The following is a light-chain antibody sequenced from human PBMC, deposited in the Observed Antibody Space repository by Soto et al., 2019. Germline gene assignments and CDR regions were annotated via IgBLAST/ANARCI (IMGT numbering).Light chain of an antibody. V-gene: IGKV1-39*01. CDR2: AAS. J-gene: IGKJ3*01. Sequence: DIQMTQSPSSLSASVGDRVTITCRASQSIGNYLNWYQQKPGKAPKLLIYAASSLQSGVPSRFSGSGSGTDFTLTISSLQPEDVATYSCQQSYTTLFTFGPGTNVDIK. CDR3: QQSYTTLFT. CDR1: QSIGNY.